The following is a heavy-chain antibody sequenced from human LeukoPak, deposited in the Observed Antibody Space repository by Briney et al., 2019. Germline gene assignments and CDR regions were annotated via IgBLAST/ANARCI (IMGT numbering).Heavy chain of an antibody. Sequence: GASVKVPCKASGYTFTGYYIHWVRQAPGQGLEGMGWIHPNSGGTNFAQKFQGRVTMTRDSSISTAYMEVSSLRSDDTAVYYCARAPVGGPLRFFDYWGQGTLVTVSS. J-gene: IGHJ4*02. D-gene: IGHD3-3*01. V-gene: IGHV1-2*02. CDR1: GYTFTGYY. CDR2: IHPNSGGT. CDR3: ARAPVGGPLRFFDY.